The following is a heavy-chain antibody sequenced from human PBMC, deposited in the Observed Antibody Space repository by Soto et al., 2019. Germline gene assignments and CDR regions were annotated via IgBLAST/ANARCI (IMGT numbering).Heavy chain of an antibody. CDR1: GGSISSSSYY. V-gene: IGHV4-39*01. CDR3: ARQQRANWGSGGWFDP. CDR2: IYYSGST. J-gene: IGHJ5*02. Sequence: SETLSLTCTVSGGSISSSSYYWGWIRQPPGKGLEWIGSIYYSGSTYYNPSLKSRVTISGDTSKNQFSLKLSAVTAADTAVYYCARQQRANWGSGGWFDPWGQGTLVTVSS. D-gene: IGHD7-27*01.